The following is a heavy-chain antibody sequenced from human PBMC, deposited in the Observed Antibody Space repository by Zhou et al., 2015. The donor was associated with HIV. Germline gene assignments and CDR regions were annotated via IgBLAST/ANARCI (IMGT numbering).Heavy chain of an antibody. CDR3: ARDRAAAWMDV. CDR2: TIPMLGTT. V-gene: IGHV1-69*06. Sequence: QVQLVQSGAEVKKPGSSVKVSCKASGGTFRSDGISWVRQAPGQGLEWMGGTIPMLGTTNDAQKFQGRVTITADRSTSTAYMELRSLRSEDTAVYYCARDRAAAWMDVWAKGP. D-gene: IGHD6-13*01. CDR1: GGTFRSDG. J-gene: IGHJ6*02.